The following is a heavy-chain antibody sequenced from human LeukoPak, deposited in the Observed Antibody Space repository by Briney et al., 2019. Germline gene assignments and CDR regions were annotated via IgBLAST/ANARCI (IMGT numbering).Heavy chain of an antibody. Sequence: PSETLSLTCTVSDGSISSYYWSWIRQPPGKGLEWIGYIYYSGSTNYNPSLKSRVTISVDTSKNQFSLKVNSVTAADTAVYYCAREVSDFGVVILPYFDYWGQGTLVTVSS. D-gene: IGHD3-3*01. CDR3: AREVSDFGVVILPYFDY. CDR1: DGSISSYY. V-gene: IGHV4-59*12. CDR2: IYYSGST. J-gene: IGHJ4*02.